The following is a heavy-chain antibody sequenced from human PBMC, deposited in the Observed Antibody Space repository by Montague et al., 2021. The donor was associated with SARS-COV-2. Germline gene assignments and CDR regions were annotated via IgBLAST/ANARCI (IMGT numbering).Heavy chain of an antibody. D-gene: IGHD2-21*02. CDR2: IYYSGNT. V-gene: IGHV4-59*04. Sequence: SETLSLTCGVSGGSIAGYYWSWIRQSPGKGLEWIGTIYYSGNTYSNPSLKSRVTISMDTYKSQVSLKINSVTAADTAVYFCASLGSPAYCGGDCYLRDYGMDVWGQGTRVTVSS. J-gene: IGHJ6*02. CDR3: ASLGSPAYCGGDCYLRDYGMDV. CDR1: GGSIAGYY.